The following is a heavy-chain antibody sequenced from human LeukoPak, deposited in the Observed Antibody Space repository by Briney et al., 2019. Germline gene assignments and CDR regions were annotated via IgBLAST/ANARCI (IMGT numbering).Heavy chain of an antibody. D-gene: IGHD2-15*01. CDR1: GGSISSDY. CDR2: VHYSGST. CDR3: ARGSRYCSGGSCYDY. V-gene: IGHV4-59*01. J-gene: IGHJ4*02. Sequence: SETLSLTCSVSGGSISSDYWGWIRQPPGKGLEWIAYVHYSGSTSYNPSLKSRVTISIDTSKNQFSLKLSSVTAADTAVYYCARGSRYCSGGSCYDYWGQGTLVTVSS.